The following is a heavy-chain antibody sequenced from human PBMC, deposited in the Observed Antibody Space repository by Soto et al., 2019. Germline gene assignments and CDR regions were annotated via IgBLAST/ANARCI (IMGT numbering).Heavy chain of an antibody. V-gene: IGHV3-23*01. CDR2: ISGSGGST. Sequence: LYCAASGFTFSSYAMSWVRQAPGKGLEWVSAISGSGGSTYYADSVKGRFTISRDNSKNTLYLQMNSLRAEDTAVYCCAKDSGRDGYNYWSFKNFDYWGQGTLVTVYS. J-gene: IGHJ4*02. D-gene: IGHD3-3*01. CDR3: AKDSGRDGYNYWSFKNFDY. CDR1: GFTFSSYA.